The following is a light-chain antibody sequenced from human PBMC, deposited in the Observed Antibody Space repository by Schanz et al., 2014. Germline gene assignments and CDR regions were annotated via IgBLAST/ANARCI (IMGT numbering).Light chain of an antibody. J-gene: IGKJ1*01. CDR2: GAS. Sequence: PGERVTLPCRASQSVSSSYLTWYQQKPGQAPRLLIYGASTRATGIPARFSGSGSGTDFTLTISSLQPEDFAVYYCQQYGSSPWTFGQGTKVEIK. CDR1: QSVSSSY. CDR3: QQYGSSPWT. V-gene: IGKV3-20*01.